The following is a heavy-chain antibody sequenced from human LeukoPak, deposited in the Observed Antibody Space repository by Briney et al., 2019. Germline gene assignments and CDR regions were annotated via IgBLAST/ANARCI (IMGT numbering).Heavy chain of an antibody. J-gene: IGHJ3*02. CDR2: INSDESST. CDR1: GFTFSSYW. CDR3: ARGRSEIYGGNPSVGAFDI. V-gene: IGHV3-74*01. Sequence: GGSLRLSCAASGFTFSSYWMHWVRQAPGKGLVWVSRINSDESSTSYADSVKGRFTISRDNAKNTLYLQINSLRAEDTAVYYCARGRSEIYGGNPSVGAFDIWGQGTMVSVSS. D-gene: IGHD4-23*01.